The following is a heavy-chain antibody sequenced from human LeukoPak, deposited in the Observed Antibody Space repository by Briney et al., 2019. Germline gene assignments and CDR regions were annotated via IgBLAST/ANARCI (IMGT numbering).Heavy chain of an antibody. CDR1: GGSISSHY. Sequence: PSETLSLTCTVSGGSISSHYWSWVPEPPGKGLKSFRYMYYTVSTNYNPSLESRVTLSLDTSKNKFSLKPSTVTAADTAVYYCARLYYDLWSGYWGYYHMDVWGKGTTVTVSS. V-gene: IGHV4-59*11. D-gene: IGHD3-3*01. CDR3: ARLYYDLWSGYWGYYHMDV. CDR2: MYYTVST. J-gene: IGHJ6*03.